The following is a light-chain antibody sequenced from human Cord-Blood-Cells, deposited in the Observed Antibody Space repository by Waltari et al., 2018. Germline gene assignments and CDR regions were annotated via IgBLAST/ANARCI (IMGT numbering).Light chain of an antibody. CDR2: AAS. CDR1: QSISSY. V-gene: IGKV1-39*01. CDR3: QQSYSTPYT. J-gene: IGKJ2*01. Sequence: DIQITQSPSSLSASVGARVTITCRASQSISSYLNWYQQKPGKAPKLLLYAASSLQSGVPSRFSGSGSGTDFTLTISSLQPEDFATYYCQQSYSTPYTFGQGTKLEIK.